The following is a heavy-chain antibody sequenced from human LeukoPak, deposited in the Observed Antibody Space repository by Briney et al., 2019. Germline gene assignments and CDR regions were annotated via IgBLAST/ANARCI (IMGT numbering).Heavy chain of an antibody. J-gene: IGHJ4*02. Sequence: GGSLRLSCAASGFTFSSYAMSWVRQAPGKGPEWVSAISGSGGSTYYADSVKGRFTISRDNSKNTLYLQMNSLRAEDTAVYYCAKGSDYYDSSGCDYWGQGTLVTVSS. CDR1: GFTFSSYA. V-gene: IGHV3-23*01. D-gene: IGHD3-22*01. CDR3: AKGSDYYDSSGCDY. CDR2: ISGSGGST.